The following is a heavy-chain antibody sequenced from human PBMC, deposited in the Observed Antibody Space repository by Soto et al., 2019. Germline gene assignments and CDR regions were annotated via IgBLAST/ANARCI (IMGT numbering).Heavy chain of an antibody. CDR2: IWYDGSNK. V-gene: IGHV3-33*01. CDR1: GFTFSSYG. Sequence: GGSLRLSCAASGFTFSSYGMHWVRQAPGKGLEWVAVIWYDGSNKYYADSVKGRFTISRDNSKNTLYLQMNSLRAEDTAVYYCARDGIGHCSSTSCYTARVGYYYYGMDVWGQGTTVTVSS. J-gene: IGHJ6*02. D-gene: IGHD2-2*02. CDR3: ARDGIGHCSSTSCYTARVGYYYYGMDV.